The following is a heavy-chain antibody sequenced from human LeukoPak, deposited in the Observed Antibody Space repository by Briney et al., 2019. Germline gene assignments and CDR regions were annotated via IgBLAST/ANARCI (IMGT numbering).Heavy chain of an antibody. CDR1: GYTFTSYG. J-gene: IGHJ3*02. CDR3: AREYGDYHDAFDI. D-gene: IGHD4-17*01. CDR2: ISAYNGNR. V-gene: IGHV1-18*01. Sequence: LEASVKVSCKASGYTFTSYGISWVRLAPGHGLEWMGWISAYNGNRKYEKKFQGRVTMTRDTSTSTVYMELSSLRSEDTAVYYCAREYGDYHDAFDIWGQGTMVTVSS.